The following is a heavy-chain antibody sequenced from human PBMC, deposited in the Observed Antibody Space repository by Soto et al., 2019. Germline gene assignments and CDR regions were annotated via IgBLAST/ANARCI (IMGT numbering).Heavy chain of an antibody. CDR1: GGSISSGGYS. CDR3: ARYSSGWYWVYLSYFDY. V-gene: IGHV4-30-2*03. CDR2: IIYSGNV. J-gene: IGHJ4*02. Sequence: SETLSLTCAVSGGSISSGGYSWSWLRQPPGKNLEWIGSIIYSGNVIYNPSLQSRLTLFVDTSKNQFSLMLRSVTAADTAVYYCARYSSGWYWVYLSYFDYWGQGTLVTVSS. D-gene: IGHD6-19*01.